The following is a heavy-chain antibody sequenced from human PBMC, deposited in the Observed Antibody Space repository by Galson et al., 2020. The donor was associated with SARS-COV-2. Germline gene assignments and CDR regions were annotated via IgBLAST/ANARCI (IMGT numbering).Heavy chain of an antibody. CDR2: INWNGGST. CDR3: ARDRPVAGLDY. V-gene: IGHV3-20*04. J-gene: IGHJ4*02. CDR1: GFSIDEFG. D-gene: IGHD6-19*01. Sequence: GGSLRLSCAVSGFSIDEFGMSRVRQAPGKGLEWVSGINWNGGSTGYAGSVQGRFIISRDNAKNSLYLQMSSLRVEDTALYYCARDRPVAGLDYWGQGTPVTVSS.